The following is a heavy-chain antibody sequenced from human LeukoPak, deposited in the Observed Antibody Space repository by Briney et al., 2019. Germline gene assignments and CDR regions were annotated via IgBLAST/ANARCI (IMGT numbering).Heavy chain of an antibody. Sequence: PGRSLRLSCEASGFTFSSYGMSWVRQAPGKGLEWVSGISGSGGSIYYADSLKGRFTISKDNSKNTLYLQMNSLRAEDTAVYYCAKDHTVGATFGVYFDYWGQGTLVTVSS. D-gene: IGHD1-26*01. J-gene: IGHJ4*02. CDR1: GFTFSSYG. CDR3: AKDHTVGATFGVYFDY. V-gene: IGHV3-23*01. CDR2: ISGSGGSI.